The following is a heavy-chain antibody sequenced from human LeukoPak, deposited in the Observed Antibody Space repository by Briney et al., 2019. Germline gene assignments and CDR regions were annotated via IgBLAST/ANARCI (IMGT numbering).Heavy chain of an antibody. CDR2: VKSKRHGGTM. Sequence: GGSLRLSCAVSGLPFDKAWMSWVRQAPGKGLEWVARVKSKRHGGTMDYAAPVKGRFTISRDDSKNTVYLQMNSLETEDTAVYYCVTPSDCDDPQVNSKYDYWGQGTLVTVSS. J-gene: IGHJ4*02. CDR3: VTPSDCDDPQVNSKYDY. D-gene: IGHD2-21*02. V-gene: IGHV3-15*01. CDR1: GLPFDKAW.